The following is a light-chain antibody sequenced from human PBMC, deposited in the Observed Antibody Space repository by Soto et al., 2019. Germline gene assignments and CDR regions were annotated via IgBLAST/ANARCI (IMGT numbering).Light chain of an antibody. CDR3: YSYTSSSTYV. Sequence: QSALTQPASVSGSPGQSITISCTGTGSDIGSYNFVSWYQHHPGKAPKLMIYEVSNRPLGVSDRFSGSKSDNTASLSISGLQAEDEGDYYCYSYTSSSTYVFGTGTKLTVL. J-gene: IGLJ1*01. CDR1: GSDIGSYNF. V-gene: IGLV2-14*01. CDR2: EVS.